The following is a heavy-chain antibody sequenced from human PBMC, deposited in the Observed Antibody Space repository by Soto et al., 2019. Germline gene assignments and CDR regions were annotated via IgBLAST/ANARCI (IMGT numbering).Heavy chain of an antibody. CDR3: ARAIAAAGAIYSDY. CDR2: INHSGST. CDR1: GGSFSGYY. V-gene: IGHV4-34*01. J-gene: IGHJ4*02. Sequence: PSETLSLTCAVYGGSFSGYYWSWIRQPPGKGLEWIGEINHSGSTDYNPSLKSRVTISVDTSKNQFSLKLSSVTAADTAVYYCARAIAAAGAIYSDYWGQGTLVTVSS. D-gene: IGHD6-13*01.